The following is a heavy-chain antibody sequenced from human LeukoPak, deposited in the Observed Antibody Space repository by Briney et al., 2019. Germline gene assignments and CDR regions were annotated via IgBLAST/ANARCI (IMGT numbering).Heavy chain of an antibody. D-gene: IGHD1-26*01. J-gene: IGHJ4*02. V-gene: IGHV3-48*01. CDR3: AKGTSSGSYY. CDR1: GFTFSSYG. CDR2: ISSGGSSI. Sequence: PGGSLRLSCAASGFTFSSYGMNWVRQAPGKGLEWVSYISSGGSSIYYADSVKGRFTISRDNYKNTLYLQMNSLKAEDTAVYYCAKGTSSGSYYWGQGTLVTVSS.